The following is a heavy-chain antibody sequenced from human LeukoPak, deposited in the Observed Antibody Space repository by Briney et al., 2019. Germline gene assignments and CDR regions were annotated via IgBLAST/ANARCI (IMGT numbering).Heavy chain of an antibody. CDR1: GFTLDDYA. D-gene: IGHD2-2*01. CDR3: AKSSTNDYFYY. Sequence: PGGSLRLSCAASGFTLDDYAMHWVRQAPGKGLEWVSGISWNSGSIGYADSVKGRFTISRDNAKNSLYLQMNSLRAEDTALYYCAKSSTNDYFYYWGQGTRVTVSS. V-gene: IGHV3-9*01. CDR2: ISWNSGSI. J-gene: IGHJ4*02.